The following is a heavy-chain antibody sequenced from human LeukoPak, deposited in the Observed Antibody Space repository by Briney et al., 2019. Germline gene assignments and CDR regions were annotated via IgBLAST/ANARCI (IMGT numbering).Heavy chain of an antibody. J-gene: IGHJ4*02. D-gene: IGHD3-22*01. CDR1: GFTFRSYG. CDR2: ISYDGTKK. V-gene: IGHV3-30*18. CDR3: AKEGSGYYEYYFDY. Sequence: GRSLRLSCAASGFTFRSYGMHWVRQAPGKGLEGVAGISYDGTKKYYADSVKGRFTISRDNSKNTLYLQMNSLRAEDTSVYYCAKEGSGYYEYYFDYWGQGTLVTVSS.